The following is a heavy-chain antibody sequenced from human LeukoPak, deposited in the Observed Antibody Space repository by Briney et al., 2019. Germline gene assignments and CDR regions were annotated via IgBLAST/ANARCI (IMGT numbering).Heavy chain of an antibody. Sequence: GASVKVSCKASGYTFTGYYMHWVRQAPGQGLEWIGWINPNSGGTNYAQKFQGRVTMTRDTSISTAYMELSRLRSDDTAVYYCARRRDIVVVPATTLDYWGQGTLVSVSS. CDR3: ARRRDIVVVPATTLDY. D-gene: IGHD2-2*01. V-gene: IGHV1-2*02. CDR2: INPNSGGT. J-gene: IGHJ4*02. CDR1: GYTFTGYY.